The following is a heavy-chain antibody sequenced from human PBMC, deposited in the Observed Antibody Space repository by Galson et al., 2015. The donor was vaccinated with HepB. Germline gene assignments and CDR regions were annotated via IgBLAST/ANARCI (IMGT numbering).Heavy chain of an antibody. D-gene: IGHD4-23*01. V-gene: IGHV3-53*01. CDR1: GFIVNSNF. CDR2: IYSGGNT. Sequence: SLRLSCAASGFIVNSNFMSWVRQAPGKGLVWVSFIYSGGNTYYADSVKGRFTISRDNSKNTLYLQMNSPRADDTAVYFCARHDYGGTYYYGMDVWGQGTTVTVSS. J-gene: IGHJ6*02. CDR3: ARHDYGGTYYYGMDV.